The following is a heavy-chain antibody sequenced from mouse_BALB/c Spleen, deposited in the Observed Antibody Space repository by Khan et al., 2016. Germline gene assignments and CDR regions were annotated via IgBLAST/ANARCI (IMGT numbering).Heavy chain of an antibody. D-gene: IGHD3-2*02. CDR1: GYTFSSYW. V-gene: IGHV1-9*01. CDR3: ARSRLYFDY. CDR2: ILPGSDST. Sequence: QVQLQQSGAELMKPGASVKISCKASGYTFSSYWIEWVKQRPGHGLEWIGEILPGSDSTNYDEKFKSKATFTADTSSNTAYMQLSSLTSEDSAVYYCARSRLYFDYWGQGTTLTVSS. J-gene: IGHJ2*01.